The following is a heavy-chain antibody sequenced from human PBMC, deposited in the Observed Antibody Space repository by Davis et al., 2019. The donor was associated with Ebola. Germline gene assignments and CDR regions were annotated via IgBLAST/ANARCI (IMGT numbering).Heavy chain of an antibody. J-gene: IGHJ5*02. CDR2: ISYDGSNK. D-gene: IGHD2-2*01. V-gene: IGHV3-30-3*01. Sequence: GESLKISCAASGFTFSSYAMHWVRQAPGKGLEWVAVISYDGSNKYYADSVKGRFTISRDNSKNTLYLQMNSLRAEDTAVYYCARASVPSGFDPWGQGTLVTVSS. CDR3: ARASVPSGFDP. CDR1: GFTFSSYA.